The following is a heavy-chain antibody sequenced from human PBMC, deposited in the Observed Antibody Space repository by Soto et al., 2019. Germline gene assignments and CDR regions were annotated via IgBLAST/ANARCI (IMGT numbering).Heavy chain of an antibody. CDR1: GGTFRSYV. V-gene: IGHV1-69*12. J-gene: IGHJ4*02. D-gene: IGHD1-1*01. Sequence: QVQLVQSGAEVKKPGSSVKVSCKASGGTFRSYVTSWVRQAPGQGLEWLGGIIPMYGTTYYAQTFQGRVTMSADESKSPAFMELSSLRSEDTAVYYCARIGTLDWIDDYWGQGTLVTVSS. CDR3: ARIGTLDWIDDY. CDR2: IIPMYGTT.